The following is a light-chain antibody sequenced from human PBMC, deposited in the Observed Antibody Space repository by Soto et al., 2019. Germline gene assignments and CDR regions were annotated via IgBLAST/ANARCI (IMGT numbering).Light chain of an antibody. V-gene: IGKV1-5*03. CDR3: KQYNSYSRT. J-gene: IGKJ1*01. Sequence: DIQMTQSPSTLSASVGDRVTITCRASQSISSWLAWYQQKPGKAPKLLIYKASSLESGVPSRFSGSGSGTEFTLTISSLQPDDFATYYCKQYNSYSRTFCQGTKVEIK. CDR2: KAS. CDR1: QSISSW.